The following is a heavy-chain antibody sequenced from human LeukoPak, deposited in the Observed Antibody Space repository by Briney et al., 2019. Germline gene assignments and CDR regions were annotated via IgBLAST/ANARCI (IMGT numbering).Heavy chain of an antibody. CDR1: GGSISSYY. Sequence: SSETLSLTXTVSGGSISSYYWSWIRQAPGKGLEWIGYIYYSGSTNYNPSLKSRVTISVDTSKNQFSLKVNSVTAADTAVYYCARAPGNDYYPYYYMDVWGKGTTVTVSS. CDR3: ARAPGNDYYPYYYMDV. J-gene: IGHJ6*03. CDR2: IYYSGST. D-gene: IGHD4/OR15-4a*01. V-gene: IGHV4-59*01.